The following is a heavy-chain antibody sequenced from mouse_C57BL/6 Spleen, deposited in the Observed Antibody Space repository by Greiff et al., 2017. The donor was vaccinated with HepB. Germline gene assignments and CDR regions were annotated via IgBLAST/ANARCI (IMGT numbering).Heavy chain of an antibody. V-gene: IGHV1-82*01. CDR2: IYPGDGDT. CDR3: AREGIYYYGSSYYWYFDV. D-gene: IGHD1-1*01. J-gene: IGHJ1*03. Sequence: QVQLQQSGPELVKPGASVKISCKASGYAFSSSWMNWVKQRPGKGLEWIGRIYPGDGDTNYNGKFKSKATLTADKSSSTAYMQLSSLTSEDSAVYFCAREGIYYYGSSYYWYFDVWGTGTTVTVSS. CDR1: GYAFSSSW.